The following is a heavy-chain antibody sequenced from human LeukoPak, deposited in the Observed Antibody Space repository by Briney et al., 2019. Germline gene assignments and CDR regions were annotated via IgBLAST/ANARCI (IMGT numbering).Heavy chain of an antibody. Sequence: PGGSLRLSCAASGFTFSDYYMSWLRQAPGKGLGWVSYISSGSTIYYADSVKGRSTISRDNAKNSLYLQMNSLRAEDTAVYYCARGDYGDYAGMDVWGQGTTVTVSS. CDR1: GFTFSDYY. CDR3: ARGDYGDYAGMDV. CDR2: ISSGSTI. D-gene: IGHD4-17*01. V-gene: IGHV3-11*01. J-gene: IGHJ6*02.